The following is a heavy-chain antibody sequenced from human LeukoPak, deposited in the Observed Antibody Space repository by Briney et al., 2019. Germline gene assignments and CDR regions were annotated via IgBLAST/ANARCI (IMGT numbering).Heavy chain of an antibody. D-gene: IGHD3-22*01. J-gene: IGHJ5*02. CDR1: GGSISSGGYY. CDR3: ARDNDYYDSSGYSVNWFDP. Sequence: SETLSLTCTVSGGSISSGGYYWSWIRQHPGKGLEWIGCIYYSGSTYYNPSLKSRVTISVDTSKNQFSLKLSSVTAADTAVYYCARDNDYYDSSGYSVNWFDPWGQGTLVTVSS. V-gene: IGHV4-31*03. CDR2: IYYSGST.